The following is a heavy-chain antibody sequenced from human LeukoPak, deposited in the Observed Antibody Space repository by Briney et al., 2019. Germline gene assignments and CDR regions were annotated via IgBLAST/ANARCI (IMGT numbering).Heavy chain of an antibody. D-gene: IGHD3-3*01. CDR2: INRSGST. J-gene: IGHJ4*02. CDR1: GVSFSGYY. V-gene: IGHV4-34*01. Sequence: PSETLSLTCAVYGVSFSGYYWSWIRQPPGKGLEWIGEINRSGSTNYNPSLKSRVTISVDTSKNQFSLKLSSVTAADTAVYYCARGRVTIFGVVIPFDYWGQGTLVTVSS. CDR3: ARGRVTIFGVVIPFDY.